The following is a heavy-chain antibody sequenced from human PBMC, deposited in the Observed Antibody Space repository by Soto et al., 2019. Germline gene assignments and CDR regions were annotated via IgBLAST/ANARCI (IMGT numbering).Heavy chain of an antibody. CDR1: GYSFTSYW. D-gene: IGHD2-2*01. V-gene: IGHV5-51*01. CDR2: IYPGDSDT. Sequence: GESLKISCKGSGYSFTSYWIGWVRQMPGKGLEWMGIIYPGDSDTRYSPSFQGQVTISADKSISTAYLQWSSLKASDTAMYYCARHLPESLLPAAMGEYNLFDSWGQGSLVTVSS. CDR3: ARHLPESLLPAAMGEYNLFDS. J-gene: IGHJ5*01.